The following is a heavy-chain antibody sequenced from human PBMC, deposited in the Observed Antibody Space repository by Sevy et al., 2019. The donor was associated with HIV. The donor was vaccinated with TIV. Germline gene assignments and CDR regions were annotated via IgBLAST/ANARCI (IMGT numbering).Heavy chain of an antibody. V-gene: IGHV4-34*01. J-gene: IGHJ6*02. CDR1: GGSFSGHY. CDR2: INHSGST. CDR3: ARAVVVVVPAAIRDYYYYGMDV. D-gene: IGHD2-2*02. Sequence: SETLSLTCAVYGGSFSGHYWSWIRQPPGKGLEWIGEINHSGSTNYNPSLKSRVTISVGTSKNQFSLKLSSVTAADTAVYYCARAVVVVVPAAIRDYYYYGMDVWGQGTTVTVSS.